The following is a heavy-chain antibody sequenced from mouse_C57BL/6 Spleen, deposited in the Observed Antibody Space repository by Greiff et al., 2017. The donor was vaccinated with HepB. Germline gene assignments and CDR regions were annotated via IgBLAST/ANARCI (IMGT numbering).Heavy chain of an antibody. CDR3: AGDDYSYDLDY. D-gene: IGHD2-13*01. Sequence: VQLQQPGAELVKPGASVKLSCTASGFTIKDYYMHWVKQRTEQGLEWIGRIDPEDGDTKYAPKFKGKATITADTSSNTAYLQLSSLTSEDTAVYYCAGDDYSYDLDYWGQGTTVTVSS. J-gene: IGHJ4*01. V-gene: IGHV14-2*01. CDR2: IDPEDGDT. CDR1: GFTIKDYY.